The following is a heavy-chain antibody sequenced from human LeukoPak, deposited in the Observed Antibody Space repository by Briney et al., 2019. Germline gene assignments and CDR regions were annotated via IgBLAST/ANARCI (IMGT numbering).Heavy chain of an antibody. V-gene: IGHV4-59*08. CDR2: IYYSGGP. Sequence: PSETLSLTCTVSGGSISSYYWSWIRQSPGKGLEWIGFIYYSGGPNYNPSLKGRVSISVDTSKSQFFLKLTSVTAADTAVYFCARGRGPWGYWGQGTLVTVSS. CDR3: ARGRGPWGY. D-gene: IGHD3-16*01. CDR1: GGSISSYY. J-gene: IGHJ4*02.